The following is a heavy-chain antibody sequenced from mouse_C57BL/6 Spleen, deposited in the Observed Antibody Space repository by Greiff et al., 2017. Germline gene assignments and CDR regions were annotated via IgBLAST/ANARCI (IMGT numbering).Heavy chain of an antibody. V-gene: IGHV1-80*01. D-gene: IGHD2-3*01. Sequence: QVQLQQSGAELVKPGASVKISCKASGYAFSSYWMNWVKQRPGKGLEWIGKIYPGDGDTNYTGKFKGKATLTADKSSSTAYMQLSSLTSEDSAVYFCAREGYDGYFFAYWGQGTLVTVSA. J-gene: IGHJ3*01. CDR2: IYPGDGDT. CDR3: AREGYDGYFFAY. CDR1: GYAFSSYW.